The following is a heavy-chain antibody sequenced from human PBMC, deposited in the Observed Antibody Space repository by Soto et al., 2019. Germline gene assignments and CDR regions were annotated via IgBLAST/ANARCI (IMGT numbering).Heavy chain of an antibody. CDR2: ISGSGGST. V-gene: IGHV3-23*01. Sequence: EVQLLESGGGLVQPGGSLRLSCAASGFAFGNFAMSWVRQGPRKGLEWVSGISGSGGSTYYADSVKGRFTISRDNSKNTLYLQMNSLRAEDAAVYYCANSREVTYYDFWSGSGNWFDPWGQGTLVTVSS. D-gene: IGHD3-3*01. J-gene: IGHJ5*02. CDR1: GFAFGNFA. CDR3: ANSREVTYYDFWSGSGNWFDP.